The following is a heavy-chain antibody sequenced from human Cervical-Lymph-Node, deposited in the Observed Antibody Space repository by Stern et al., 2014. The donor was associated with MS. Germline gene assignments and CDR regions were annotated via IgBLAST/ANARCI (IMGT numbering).Heavy chain of an antibody. CDR1: GGSVSSGSYY. Sequence: VQLVESGPGLVQPSETLSLTCTASGGSVSSGSYYWSWIGQPPGQGLEWIGYIYFRGSTNYHPSLKSRVTISVDTSKNQFSLKLSSVTAADTAVYYCARARTTVLRFLEWFPYGMDVWGQGTTVTVSS. CDR3: ARARTTVLRFLEWFPYGMDV. V-gene: IGHV4-61*01. J-gene: IGHJ6*02. D-gene: IGHD3-3*01. CDR2: IYFRGST.